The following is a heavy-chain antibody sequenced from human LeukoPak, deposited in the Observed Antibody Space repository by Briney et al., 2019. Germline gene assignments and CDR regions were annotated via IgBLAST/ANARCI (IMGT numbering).Heavy chain of an antibody. CDR1: EYTFTDYY. CDR2: INPVSGGT. D-gene: IGHD2-2*01. CDR3: ARANFLSCSSTSCLFDY. V-gene: IGHV1-2*02. Sequence: ASVTVSCKASEYTFTDYYLHWVRQAPGQGVEWMGWINPVSGGTNYVQKFQGRVTMTRDTSISTAYMELSRLRSDDTAVYYCARANFLSCSSTSCLFDYWGQGTLVTVSS. J-gene: IGHJ4*02.